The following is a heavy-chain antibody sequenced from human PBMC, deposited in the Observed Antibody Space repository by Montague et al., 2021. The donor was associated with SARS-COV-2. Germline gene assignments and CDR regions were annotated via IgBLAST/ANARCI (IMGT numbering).Heavy chain of an antibody. D-gene: IGHD3-3*01. J-gene: IGHJ6*02. V-gene: IGHV4-34*01. Sequence: SETLSLTCAVYGGSFNNYYWTWIRQAPGKGLEWIGEIDQGGATNYSPSLRSRLTLSVDTSKNQFSLKLRSVTAADTAVYFCARGQRQRFSVFGVLAGVPDLTHDALDVWGLGITVTVSS. CDR3: ARGQRQRFSVFGVLAGVPDLTHDALDV. CDR2: IDQGGAT. CDR1: GGSFNNYY.